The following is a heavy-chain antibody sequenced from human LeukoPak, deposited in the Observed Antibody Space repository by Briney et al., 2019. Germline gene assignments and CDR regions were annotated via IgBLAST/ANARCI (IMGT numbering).Heavy chain of an antibody. J-gene: IGHJ6*03. CDR1: VFTFSSYG. Sequence: PGGSLRLSCAASVFTFSSYGMHWVRQAPGKGLEWVAFIRYDGSNKYYADSVKGRFTISRDNSKNTLYLQMNSLRAEDTAVYCCAKLNPPDYYCYYMDVWGKGTTVTVSS. D-gene: IGHD1-14*01. V-gene: IGHV3-30*02. CDR2: IRYDGSNK. CDR3: AKLNPPDYYCYYMDV.